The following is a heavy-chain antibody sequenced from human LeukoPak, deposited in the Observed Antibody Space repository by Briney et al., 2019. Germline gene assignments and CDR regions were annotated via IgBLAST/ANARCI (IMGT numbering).Heavy chain of an antibody. CDR1: GGSISSSSYY. D-gene: IGHD3-10*01. J-gene: IGHJ6*03. Sequence: SETLSLTCTVSGGSISSSSYYWGWIRQPPGKGLEWIGYIYYSGSTNYNPSLKSRVTISVDTSKNQFSLKLSSVTAADTAVYYCARVLGYYGSGSYSNGYMDVWGKGTTVTVSS. CDR3: ARVLGYYGSGSYSNGYMDV. CDR2: IYYSGST. V-gene: IGHV4-61*05.